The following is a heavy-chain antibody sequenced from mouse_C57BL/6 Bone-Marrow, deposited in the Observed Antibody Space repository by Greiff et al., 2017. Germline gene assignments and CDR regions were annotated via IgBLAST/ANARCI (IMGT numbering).Heavy chain of an antibody. CDR3: TTRGYDAD. CDR2: IDPENGDT. Sequence: EVQLQQSGAELVRPGASVKLSCTASGFNIKDDYMHWVKQRPEQGLEWIGWIDPENGDTEYASKFQGKATITADTSSNTAYLQLSSLTSEDTAVYYCTTRGYDADWGQGTLVTVSA. CDR1: GFNIKDDY. D-gene: IGHD2-2*01. V-gene: IGHV14-4*01. J-gene: IGHJ3*01.